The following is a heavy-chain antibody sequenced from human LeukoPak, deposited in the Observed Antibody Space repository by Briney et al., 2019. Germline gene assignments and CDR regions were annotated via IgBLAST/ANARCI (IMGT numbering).Heavy chain of an antibody. CDR1: GFTISNYW. Sequence: PGGSLRLSCAVSGFTISNYWMSWVRQAPGKGLEWVANIKEDGSEKNYVDSVKGRFTISRDNSKNTLYLQMNSLRPEDTAVYYCAREVNGWFDPWGQGTLVTVSS. CDR2: IKEDGSEK. V-gene: IGHV3-7*01. J-gene: IGHJ5*02. CDR3: AREVNGWFDP.